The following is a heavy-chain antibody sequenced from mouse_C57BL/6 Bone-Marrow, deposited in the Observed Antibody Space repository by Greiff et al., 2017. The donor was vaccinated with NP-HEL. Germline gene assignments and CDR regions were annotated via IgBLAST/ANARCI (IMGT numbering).Heavy chain of an antibody. CDR1: GYTFTSYW. Sequence: QVQLQQPGAELVKPGASVKLSCKASGYTFTSYWMHWVKQRPGQGLEWIGMIHPNSGSNNYNEKFKSKATLTVDKSSSTAYMQLSSLTSEDSAVYYCAIPWDYFDYWGQGTTLTVSS. CDR2: IHPNSGSN. J-gene: IGHJ2*01. V-gene: IGHV1-64*01. CDR3: AIPWDYFDY.